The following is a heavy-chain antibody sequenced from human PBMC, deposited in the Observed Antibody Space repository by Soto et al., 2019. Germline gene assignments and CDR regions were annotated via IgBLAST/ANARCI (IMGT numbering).Heavy chain of an antibody. D-gene: IGHD3-22*01. V-gene: IGHV5-51*01. CDR3: ARHDSSGYYFDFDY. Sequence: AGESLKISCKGSGYTFSSHWIGWVRQMPGKGLEWMGIIYPGDSHTRYSPPFQGQVTISVDKSISTAYLQWSSLKASDTAIYYCARHDSSGYYFDFDYWGRGTLATVSS. CDR1: GYTFSSHW. J-gene: IGHJ4*02. CDR2: IYPGDSHT.